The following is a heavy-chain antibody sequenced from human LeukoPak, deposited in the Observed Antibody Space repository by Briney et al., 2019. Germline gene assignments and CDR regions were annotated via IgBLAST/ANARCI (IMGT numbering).Heavy chain of an antibody. CDR1: GFTFSSYG. CDR3: ARDDSSGYYPVYYYYYGMDV. V-gene: IGHV3-30*03. D-gene: IGHD3-22*01. Sequence: QPGGSLRLSCAASGFTFSSYGMPWVRQAPGKGLEWVAVISYDGSNKYYADSVKGRFTISRDNSKNTLYLQMNSLRAEDTAVYYCARDDSSGYYPVYYYYYGMDVWGQGTTVTVSS. J-gene: IGHJ6*02. CDR2: ISYDGSNK.